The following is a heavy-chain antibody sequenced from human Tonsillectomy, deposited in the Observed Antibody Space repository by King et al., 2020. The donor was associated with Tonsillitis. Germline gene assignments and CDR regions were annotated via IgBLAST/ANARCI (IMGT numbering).Heavy chain of an antibody. CDR3: AKDRAAGLIDY. D-gene: IGHD6-13*01. Sequence: VQLVESGGGVVQPGGSLRLSCVASGFIFGNYGMHGVRQAPGKGREWVTFIGYDGTNEYYADSVKGRFTISRDNSKNTLYLQMNSLRAEDTAVYYCAKDRAAGLIDYWGQGTLVTVSS. CDR2: IGYDGTNE. V-gene: IGHV3-30*02. CDR1: GFIFGNYG. J-gene: IGHJ4*02.